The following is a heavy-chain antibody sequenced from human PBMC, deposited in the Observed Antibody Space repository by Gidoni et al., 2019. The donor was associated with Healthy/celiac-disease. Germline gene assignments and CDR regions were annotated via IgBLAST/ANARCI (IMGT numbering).Heavy chain of an antibody. J-gene: IGHJ6*02. V-gene: IGHV3-48*02. CDR1: GFTFSSYS. Sequence: EVQLVESGGGLVQPGGSLRLSCAASGFTFSSYSLNWVRQAPGKGLEWVSYISSSSSTIYYADSVKGRFTISRDNAKNSLYLQMNSLRDEDTAVYYCARSGYSTVTRQSYYYYGMDVWGQGTTVTVSS. CDR3: ARSGYSTVTRQSYYYYGMDV. CDR2: ISSSSSTI. D-gene: IGHD4-17*01.